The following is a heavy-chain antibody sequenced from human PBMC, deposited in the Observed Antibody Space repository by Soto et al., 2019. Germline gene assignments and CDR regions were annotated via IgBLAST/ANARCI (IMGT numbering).Heavy chain of an antibody. V-gene: IGHV3-9*01. CDR2: ISWNSGSI. J-gene: IGHJ3*02. CDR3: AKDGGYCSGGSWQDAFDI. Sequence: ESGGGLVQPGRSLRLSCAASGFTFDDYAMHWVRQAPGKGLEWVSGISWNSGSIGYADSVKGRFTISRDNAKNSLYLQMNSLRAEDTALYYCAKDGGYCSGGSWQDAFDIWGQGTMVTVSS. D-gene: IGHD2-15*01. CDR1: GFTFDDYA.